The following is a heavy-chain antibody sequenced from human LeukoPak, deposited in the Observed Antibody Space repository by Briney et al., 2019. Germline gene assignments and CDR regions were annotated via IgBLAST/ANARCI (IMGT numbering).Heavy chain of an antibody. J-gene: IGHJ4*02. CDR3: ARNPAGIGDY. V-gene: IGHV3-48*02. Sequence: SGGSLRLSCVASGFTFSTYNMNWVRQAPGKGLEWVSFISSGSEIIYYADSVKGRFTVSRDNDKKSLYLQMNSLRDVDTAVYYCARNPAGIGDYLGQGTLATASS. D-gene: IGHD1-1*01. CDR2: ISSGSEII. CDR1: GFTFSTYN.